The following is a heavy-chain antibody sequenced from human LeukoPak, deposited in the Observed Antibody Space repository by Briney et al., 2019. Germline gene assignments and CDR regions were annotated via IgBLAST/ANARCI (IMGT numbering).Heavy chain of an antibody. CDR2: INPSGGST. Sequence: GASVKVSCKASGYIFTSYYMHWVRQAPGQGLEWMGIINPSGGSTSYAQKFQGRVAMTRDTSTSTVYMELSSLRSEDTAVYYCARSGAPAAAFDYWGQGTLVTVSS. CDR1: GYIFTSYY. V-gene: IGHV1-46*01. J-gene: IGHJ4*02. CDR3: ARSGAPAAAFDY. D-gene: IGHD6-13*01.